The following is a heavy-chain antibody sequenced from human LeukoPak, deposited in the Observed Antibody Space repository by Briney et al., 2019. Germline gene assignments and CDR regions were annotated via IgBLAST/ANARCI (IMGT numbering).Heavy chain of an antibody. Sequence: GESQKISCKGSGYTFTSYGISWVRQAPGQGLEWMGWISAYNGNTNYAQKLQGRVTMTTDTSTSTAYMELRSLRSDDTAVYYCARRYNYDFWSGYFTGTSDAFDIWGQGTMVTVSS. J-gene: IGHJ3*02. CDR2: ISAYNGNT. D-gene: IGHD3-3*01. CDR1: GYTFTSYG. V-gene: IGHV1-18*01. CDR3: ARRYNYDFWSGYFTGTSDAFDI.